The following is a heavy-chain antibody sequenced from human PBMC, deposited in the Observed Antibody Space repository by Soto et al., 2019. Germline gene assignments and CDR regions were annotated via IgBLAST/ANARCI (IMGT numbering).Heavy chain of an antibody. CDR3: ARDGKGAAYTHRPYYFDY. V-gene: IGHV3-48*02. CDR1: GFPFSFYS. D-gene: IGHD6-6*01. Sequence: PGGSLRLSCAASGFPFSFYSMNWVRQAPGKGLEWISYITSTSSAINYADSVRGRFTISRDNAMRSLFLHMNSLRDEDTAVYYCARDGKGAAYTHRPYYFDYWGQGALVTVSS. CDR2: ITSTSSAI. J-gene: IGHJ4*02.